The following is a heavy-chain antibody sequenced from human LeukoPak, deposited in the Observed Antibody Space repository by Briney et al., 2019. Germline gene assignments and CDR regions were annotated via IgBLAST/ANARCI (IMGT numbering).Heavy chain of an antibody. Sequence: PSETLSLTCAVSGGSISSDGYSWSWIRQPPGKGLEWIGYIYHSGNTYYNPSLKSRVTISIDRSKNQFSLKLSSVTAADAAVYYCARVLRAASWRSYDYWGQGSLVTVSS. CDR3: ARVLRAASWRSYDY. J-gene: IGHJ4*02. V-gene: IGHV4-30-2*01. D-gene: IGHD5-18*01. CDR2: IYHSGNT. CDR1: GGSISSDGYS.